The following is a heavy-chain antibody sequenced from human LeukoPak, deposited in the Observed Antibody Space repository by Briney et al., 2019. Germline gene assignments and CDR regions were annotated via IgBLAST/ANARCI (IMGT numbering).Heavy chain of an antibody. Sequence: ASVKVSCMASGYTFTGYYMHWVRQAPGQGLEWMGWINPNSGGTNYAQKFQGRVTMTRDTSITTAYMELSRLRFDDTAVYYCARPRAFSYGQMYYFDYWGQGALVTVSS. V-gene: IGHV1-2*02. CDR2: INPNSGGT. CDR3: ARPRAFSYGQMYYFDY. CDR1: GYTFTGYY. J-gene: IGHJ4*02. D-gene: IGHD5-18*01.